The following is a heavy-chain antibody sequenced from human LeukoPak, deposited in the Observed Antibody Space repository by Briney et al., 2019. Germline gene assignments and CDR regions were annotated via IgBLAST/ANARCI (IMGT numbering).Heavy chain of an antibody. Sequence: SETLSLTCTVSGGSISSYYWSWTRQPPGKGLEWIGYIYYSGSTNYNPSLKSRVTISVDTSKNQFSLKLSSVTAADTAVYYCARTLGDFWSGHFDYWGQGTLVTVSS. J-gene: IGHJ4*02. CDR1: GGSISSYY. V-gene: IGHV4-59*01. CDR2: IYYSGST. CDR3: ARTLGDFWSGHFDY. D-gene: IGHD3-3*01.